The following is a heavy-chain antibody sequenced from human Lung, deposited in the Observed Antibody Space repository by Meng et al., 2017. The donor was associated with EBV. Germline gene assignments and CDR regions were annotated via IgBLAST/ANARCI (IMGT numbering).Heavy chain of an antibody. J-gene: IGHJ4*02. CDR2: INTNTGNP. CDR1: GYTFTSYA. Sequence: QVHLWQSGAELKRPGASGKVSRKASGYTFTSYAMNWVRQAPGQGLEWMGWINTNTGNPTYAQGFTGRFVFSLDTSVSTAYLQISSLKAEDTAVYYCARDKIAVAGITGDYWGQGTLVTVSS. CDR3: ARDKIAVAGITGDY. D-gene: IGHD6-19*01. V-gene: IGHV7-4-1*02.